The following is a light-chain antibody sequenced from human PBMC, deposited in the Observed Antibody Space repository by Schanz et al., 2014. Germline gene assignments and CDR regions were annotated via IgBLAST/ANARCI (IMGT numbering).Light chain of an antibody. CDR1: QNIGAY. J-gene: IGKJ2*01. V-gene: IGKV1-39*01. CDR2: AAS. Sequence: DIQMTQSPSSLSASVGDRVTITCRASQNIGAYFNWYQQKPGKAPKLLVYAASYLQSGVPSRFSGSGSGTEFTLTISRLHPDDFATYYCQQYNSVMYTFGQGTKLEIK. CDR3: QQYNSVMYT.